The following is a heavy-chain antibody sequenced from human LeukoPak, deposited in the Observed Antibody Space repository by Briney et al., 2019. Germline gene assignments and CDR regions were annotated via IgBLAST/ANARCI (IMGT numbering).Heavy chain of an antibody. Sequence: PGGSLRLSCAASGFSFSTYGMHWVRQTPGKGLEWLAVISLDGSLQFYADSVKGRFITSRDNSENTLYLQMNSLRPEDTAVYYCAKCPILRGFDYYFDNWGQGTLVTVSS. CDR2: ISLDGSLQ. CDR1: GFSFSTYG. V-gene: IGHV3-30*18. J-gene: IGHJ4*02. CDR3: AKCPILRGFDYYFDN. D-gene: IGHD5-12*01.